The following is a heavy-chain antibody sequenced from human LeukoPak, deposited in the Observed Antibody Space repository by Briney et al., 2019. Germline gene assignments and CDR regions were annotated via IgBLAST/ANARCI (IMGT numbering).Heavy chain of an antibody. CDR1: GFTFRSYA. D-gene: IGHD1-7*01. Sequence: GGSLRLSYAASGFTFRSYAMSWVRQAPGKGLEWVSGIIAHFDTTYYADSVRGRFTISRDHSKNTLYLQMNSLRAEDTAIYYCAQDGTTTRYNWFDSWGQGTLVTVSS. V-gene: IGHV3-23*01. CDR3: AQDGTTTRYNWFDS. CDR2: IIAHFDTT. J-gene: IGHJ5*01.